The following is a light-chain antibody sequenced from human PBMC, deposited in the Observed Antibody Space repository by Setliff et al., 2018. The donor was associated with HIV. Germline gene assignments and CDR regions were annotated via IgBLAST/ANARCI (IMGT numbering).Light chain of an antibody. V-gene: IGLV1-40*01. CDR1: SSNIGAGYD. CDR2: PKS. CDR3: QSYDSSLSGFV. Sequence: QAVVTQPPSVSGAPGQRVTISCTGSSSNIGAGYDVHWYQQLPGTAPKLLIYPKSDRPSGVPDRFSGSKSGTSASLAITGLQAEDEADYYCQSYDSSLSGFVFGTGTKVTVL. J-gene: IGLJ1*01.